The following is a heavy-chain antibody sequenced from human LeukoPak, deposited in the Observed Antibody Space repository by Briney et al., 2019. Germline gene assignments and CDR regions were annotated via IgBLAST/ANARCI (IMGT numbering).Heavy chain of an antibody. CDR3: ARVAAGHYCGMDV. V-gene: IGHV4-61*08. D-gene: IGHD6-13*01. J-gene: IGHJ6*02. CDR2: IYYSGST. Sequence: SQTLSLTCTVSGGSISSGGYYWSWIRQPPGKGLEWIGYIYYSGSTNYNPSLKSRVTISVDTSKNQFSLKLSSVTAADTAVYYCARVAAGHYCGMDVWGQGTTVTVSS. CDR1: GGSISSGGYY.